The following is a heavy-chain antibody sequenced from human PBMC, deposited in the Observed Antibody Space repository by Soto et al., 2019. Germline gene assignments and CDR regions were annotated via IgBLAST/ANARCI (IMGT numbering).Heavy chain of an antibody. CDR2: IFHSGIS. CDR3: ARRSTRVKYGMDV. D-gene: IGHD4-17*01. Sequence: SETLSLTCAVSGGSISSSGYSWSWIRQPPGKGLEWIVYIFHSGISYYNPSLKSRVTISVDRSKNQISLRLSSVTAADTAVYYCARRSTRVKYGMDVWGQGTTVTVSS. J-gene: IGHJ6*02. CDR1: GGSISSSGYS. V-gene: IGHV4-30-2*01.